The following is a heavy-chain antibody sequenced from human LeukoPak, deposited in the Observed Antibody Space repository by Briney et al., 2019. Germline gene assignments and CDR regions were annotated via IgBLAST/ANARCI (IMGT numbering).Heavy chain of an antibody. Sequence: SQTLSLTCTVSGGSISSGGYYWRWIRQHPGKGLEWIGYTYYSGSTYYNPSLKSRVTISVDTSKNQFSLKLSSVTAADTAVYYCARREWSKYYFDYWGQGTLVTVSS. V-gene: IGHV4-31*03. CDR2: TYYSGST. J-gene: IGHJ4*02. CDR1: GGSISSGGYY. D-gene: IGHD3-3*01. CDR3: ARREWSKYYFDY.